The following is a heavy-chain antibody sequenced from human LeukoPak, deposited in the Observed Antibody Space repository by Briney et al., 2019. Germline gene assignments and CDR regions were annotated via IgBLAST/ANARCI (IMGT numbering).Heavy chain of an antibody. CDR1: GFTFSSYS. CDR2: IKSKTDGGTT. D-gene: IGHD3-3*01. CDR3: ETTRITIFGVAPGY. Sequence: AGGSLRLSCAASGFTFSSYSMNWVRQAPGKGLEWAGRIKSKTDGGTTDYAAPVKGRFTISRDDSKNTLYLQMNSLKTEDTAVYYCETTRITIFGVAPGYWGQGTLVTVSS. V-gene: IGHV3-15*01. J-gene: IGHJ4*02.